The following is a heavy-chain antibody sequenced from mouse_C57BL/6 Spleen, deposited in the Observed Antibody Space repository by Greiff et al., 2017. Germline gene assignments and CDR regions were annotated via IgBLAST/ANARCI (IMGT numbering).Heavy chain of an antibody. Sequence: EVKVVESGEGLVKPGGSLKLSCAAPGFTFSSYAMSWVRQTPEKRLEWVAYISSGGDYIYYADTVKGRFTISRDNARNTLYLQMSSLKSEDTAMYYCTREYYYGSSYVGDLFAYWGQGTLVTVSA. CDR2: ISSGGDYI. V-gene: IGHV5-9-1*02. CDR1: GFTFSSYA. J-gene: IGHJ3*01. D-gene: IGHD1-1*01. CDR3: TREYYYGSSYVGDLFAY.